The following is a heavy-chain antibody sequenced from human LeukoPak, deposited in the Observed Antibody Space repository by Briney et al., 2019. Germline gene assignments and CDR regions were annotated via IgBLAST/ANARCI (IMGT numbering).Heavy chain of an antibody. V-gene: IGHV4-34*01. CDR3: ARRGYKEYYFDY. CDR1: GGSFSGYY. D-gene: IGHD2-2*02. J-gene: IGHJ4*02. CDR2: INHSGST. Sequence: SETLSLTCAVYGGSFSGYYWSWIRQPPGKGLEWIGEINHSGSTNYNPSLKSRVTISVDTSKNQFSLKLSSVTAADTAVYYCARRGYKEYYFDYWGQGTLVTVSS.